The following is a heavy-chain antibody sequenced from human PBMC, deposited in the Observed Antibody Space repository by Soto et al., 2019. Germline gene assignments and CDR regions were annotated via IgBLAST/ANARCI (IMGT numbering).Heavy chain of an antibody. J-gene: IGHJ4*02. CDR1: GVSFSGYY. V-gene: IGHV4-34*01. D-gene: IGHD5-12*01. CDR3: AKGLVATD. CDR2: INHSGST. Sequence: QVQLQQWGAGLLKPSETLSLTCAVYGVSFSGYYWSWFRQRPGKGLEWIGEINHSGSTNSNPSLKSRLTTSLDTSTTQFSLKLNAVTAADTAVYYCAKGLVATDWGQGTLVTVSS.